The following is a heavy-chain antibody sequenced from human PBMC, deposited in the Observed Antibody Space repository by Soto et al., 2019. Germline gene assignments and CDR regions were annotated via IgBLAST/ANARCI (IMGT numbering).Heavy chain of an antibody. CDR2: VYWDDDK. CDR3: ADRGNMYGNWDWGYFDY. V-gene: IGHV2-5*02. J-gene: IGHJ4*02. Sequence: QITLKESGPTQVRPTQTLMLTCTFSGFSLASSGVGVAWLRKPPGRALEWLAVVYWDDDKRYISSLKTRLTITKDTSRNQVVLIMTHMDPADTATYYCADRGNMYGNWDWGYFDYWGQRAQVTVSS. CDR1: GFSLASSGVG. D-gene: IGHD7-27*01.